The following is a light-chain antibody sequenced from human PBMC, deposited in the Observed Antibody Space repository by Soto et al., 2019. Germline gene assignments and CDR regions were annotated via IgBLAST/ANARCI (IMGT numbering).Light chain of an antibody. CDR1: DSFSSN. Sequence: EIVVTQSPATLSVSPGERASLSCRASDSFSSNLAWFQHKPGQAPRLLIYAASTKATGVPARFTGSGSRTDFNLTITSLQSEDFAVYYCQQYYHWPRTFGQGTKVDIK. CDR3: QQYYHWPRT. J-gene: IGKJ1*01. V-gene: IGKV3-15*01. CDR2: AAS.